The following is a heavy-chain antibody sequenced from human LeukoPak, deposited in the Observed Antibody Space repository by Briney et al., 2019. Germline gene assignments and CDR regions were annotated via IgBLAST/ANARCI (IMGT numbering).Heavy chain of an antibody. Sequence: GASVKVSCKASGYTFTSYGTSWVRQAPGQGLEWMGWISGKNGNTNYAEKLQGRVTMTTDTSTGTAYMELRSLRSDDTAVYYCARGGYSGYDGPISYWGQGTLVTVSS. CDR3: ARGGYSGYDGPISY. D-gene: IGHD5-12*01. CDR1: GYTFTSYG. J-gene: IGHJ4*02. V-gene: IGHV1-18*01. CDR2: ISGKNGNT.